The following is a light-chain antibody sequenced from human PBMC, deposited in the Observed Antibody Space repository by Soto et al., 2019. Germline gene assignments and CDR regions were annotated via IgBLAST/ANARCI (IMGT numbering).Light chain of an antibody. CDR3: QQYGSSSWT. CDR1: QSISSSY. V-gene: IGKV3-20*01. CDR2: GAS. Sequence: EIVLTQSPATLSLSPGERATLSCRASQSISSSYLAWYQQRPGQAPRLVIYGASSRATGIPDRFSGSGSGTEFTLTISRLEPEDFAVYYCQQYGSSSWTFGQGTKVDIK. J-gene: IGKJ1*01.